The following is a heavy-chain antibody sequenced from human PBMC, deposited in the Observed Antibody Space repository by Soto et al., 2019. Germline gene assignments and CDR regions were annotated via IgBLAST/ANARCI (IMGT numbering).Heavy chain of an antibody. CDR3: ASQVLRYAPGGGY. V-gene: IGHV1-69*02. CDR1: GGTFSSYT. J-gene: IGHJ4*02. D-gene: IGHD5-12*01. Sequence: QVQLVQSGAEVKKPGSSVKVSCKASGGTFSSYTISWVRQAPGQGLEWMGRIIPFLGIANYAQKFQGRVTLTADKPTGTAYMELSRRTSEDTAVYYCASQVLRYAPGGGYWGQGTLVTFSS. CDR2: IIPFLGIA.